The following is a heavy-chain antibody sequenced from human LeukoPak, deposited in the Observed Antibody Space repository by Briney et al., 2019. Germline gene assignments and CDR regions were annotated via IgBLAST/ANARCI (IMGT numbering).Heavy chain of an antibody. D-gene: IGHD5-18*01. V-gene: IGHV6-1*01. Sequence: SQTLSLTCAISGDSVSSNSAWNWIRQSPSRGLEWLGRTYYKSKWYNDYAVSVKSRITINPDTSRNQFSLHLNSVTPEDTAVYYCARDTRVDTAMVFDYWGQGTLVTVSS. CDR1: GDSVSSNSA. CDR2: TYYKSKWYN. J-gene: IGHJ4*02. CDR3: ARDTRVDTAMVFDY.